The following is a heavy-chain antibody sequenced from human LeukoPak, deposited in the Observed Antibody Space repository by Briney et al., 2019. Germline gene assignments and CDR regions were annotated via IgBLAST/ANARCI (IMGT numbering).Heavy chain of an antibody. CDR3: ARPEEHGDYVHDAFDI. J-gene: IGHJ3*02. D-gene: IGHD4-17*01. CDR2: IYPSDSDT. CDR1: GHRFSNYW. V-gene: IGHV5-51*01. Sequence: LGESLKISCKGSGHRFSNYWIGWVRQMPGKGLEWMGIIYPSDSDTRYSPSFQGQVTISVDKSINTAYLQWSSLKASDTAMYYCARPEEHGDYVHDAFDIWGQGTMVTVSS.